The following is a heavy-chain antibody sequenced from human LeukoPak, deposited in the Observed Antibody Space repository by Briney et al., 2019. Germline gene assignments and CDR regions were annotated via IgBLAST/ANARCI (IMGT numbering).Heavy chain of an antibody. CDR1: GGTFSSYA. D-gene: IGHD2-2*01. Sequence: GASVKVSCKASGGTFSSYAISWVRQAPGQGLEWMGRIIPILGIANYAQKFQGRVTITADKSTSTAYMELSSLRSDDTAVYYCARVPAAKGRYYYYYMDVWGKGTTVTVSS. CDR3: ARVPAAKGRYYYYYMDV. J-gene: IGHJ6*03. CDR2: IIPILGIA. V-gene: IGHV1-69*04.